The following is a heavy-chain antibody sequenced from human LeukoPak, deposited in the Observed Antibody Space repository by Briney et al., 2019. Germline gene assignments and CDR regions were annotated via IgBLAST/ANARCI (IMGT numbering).Heavy chain of an antibody. V-gene: IGHV3-23*01. CDR2: ISPTGEGT. CDR1: GFAFSNTG. CDR3: ARDAGGAWPFDY. Sequence: GGSLRLSCATSGFAFSNTGMTWVRQAPGRGLEWVSTISPTGEGTHYADSVKGRFTISRDNSKNTLSLEMNSLRADDTATYYCARDAGGAWPFDYWGQGTRVIVSS. D-gene: IGHD4-17*01. J-gene: IGHJ4*02.